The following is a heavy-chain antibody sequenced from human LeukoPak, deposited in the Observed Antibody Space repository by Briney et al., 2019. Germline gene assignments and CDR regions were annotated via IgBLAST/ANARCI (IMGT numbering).Heavy chain of an antibody. CDR3: ARADYYGSGNFDY. V-gene: IGHV3-21*01. D-gene: IGHD3-10*01. J-gene: IGHJ4*02. CDR1: GFTFSSYS. CDR2: ISSSSSYI. Sequence: GGSLRLSCAASGFTFSSYSMNWVRQAPGKGLEWVSSISSSSSYIYYADSVKGRFTISRDNAKNSLYLQMSSLRAEDTAVYYCARADYYGSGNFDYWGQGTLVTVSS.